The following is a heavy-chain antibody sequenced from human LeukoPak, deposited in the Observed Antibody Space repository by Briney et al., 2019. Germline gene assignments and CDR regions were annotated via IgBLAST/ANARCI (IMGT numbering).Heavy chain of an antibody. CDR2: IYHSGST. D-gene: IGHD3-22*01. CDR3: ARDTTMIEHDAFDI. CDR1: GGSISSSSYY. J-gene: IGHJ3*02. V-gene: IGHV4-39*07. Sequence: PSETLSLTCTVSGGSISSSSYYWGWIRQPPGKGLEWIGSIYHSGSTYYNPSLKSRVTISVDTSKNQFSLKLSSVTAADTAVYYCARDTTMIEHDAFDIWGQGTMVTVSS.